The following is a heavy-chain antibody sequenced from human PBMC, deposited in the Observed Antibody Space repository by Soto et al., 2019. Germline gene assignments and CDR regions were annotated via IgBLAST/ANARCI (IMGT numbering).Heavy chain of an antibody. CDR3: AAADYDFWSGYYGP. J-gene: IGHJ5*02. D-gene: IGHD3-3*01. V-gene: IGHV1-58*01. Sequence: GASVKVSCKVSGFTFKSSAVQWVRQARGQRLEWIGWIVVGSGNADYQQKFQQRVTLTRDLSTSTAYLEMSSLRSEDTAVYYCAAADYDFWSGYYGPWGQGTLVTVSS. CDR2: IVVGSGNA. CDR1: GFTFKSSA.